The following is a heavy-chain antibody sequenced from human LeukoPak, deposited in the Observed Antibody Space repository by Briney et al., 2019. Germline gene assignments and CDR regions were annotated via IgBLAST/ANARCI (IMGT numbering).Heavy chain of an antibody. CDR3: GRDLNWNQIDY. CDR2: TNTDGSRT. CDR1: GFTFNIHW. D-gene: IGHD1-20*01. Sequence: GGSLRLSCAASGFTFNIHWMHWVRQVPGKGLVWGSRTNTDGSRTDYADSVKGRFTISRDSAKNTPYLQMNSLRAEDTAVYYCGRDLNWNQIDYWGQGSLVTVSS. J-gene: IGHJ4*02. V-gene: IGHV3-74*01.